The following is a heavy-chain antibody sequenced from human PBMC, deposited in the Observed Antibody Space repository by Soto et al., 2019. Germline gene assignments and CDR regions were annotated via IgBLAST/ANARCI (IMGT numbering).Heavy chain of an antibody. V-gene: IGHV4-30-4*01. D-gene: IGHD5-18*01. Sequence: SETLSLTCTVSGGSISSGDYYWSWIRQPPGKGLEWIGYIYFSGSTYYNPSLKSRVIISLDTSKNQFSLKLSSVTAADTAVYYCARELTGYRFGPGEVYWGQGTLVTVSS. CDR3: ARELTGYRFGPGEVY. CDR1: GGSISSGDYY. CDR2: IYFSGST. J-gene: IGHJ4*02.